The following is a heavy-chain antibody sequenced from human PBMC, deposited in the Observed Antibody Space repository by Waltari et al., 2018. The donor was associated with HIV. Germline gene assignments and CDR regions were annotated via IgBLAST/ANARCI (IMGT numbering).Heavy chain of an antibody. CDR2: ISGSGGST. V-gene: IGHV3-23*01. Sequence: EVQLLESGGGLVQPGGSLRLSCAASGFTFSSYAMSWVRQAPGKGREWVSVISGSGGSTYYADSVKGRFTISRDNSKNTLYLQMNSLRAEDTAVYYCARGRSGSYLYYFDYWGQGTLVTVSS. CDR1: GFTFSSYA. D-gene: IGHD1-26*01. CDR3: ARGRSGSYLYYFDY. J-gene: IGHJ4*02.